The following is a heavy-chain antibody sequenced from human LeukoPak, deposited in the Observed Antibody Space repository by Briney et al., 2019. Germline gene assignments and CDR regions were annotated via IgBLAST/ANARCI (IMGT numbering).Heavy chain of an antibody. J-gene: IGHJ4*02. CDR1: GLTFSSQW. D-gene: IGHD2-21*02. CDR3: ARDGLRRPPTPYCGGDCPLDY. Sequence: PGGSLRLSCAASGLTFSSQWMTWVRQAPGKGPEWVANIEGDGGKKFYVDSVKGRFTISRDNAENSLYLQMNSLRVEDTAMYYCARDGLRRPPTPYCGGDCPLDYWGQGTLVSVSS. V-gene: IGHV3-7*03. CDR2: IEGDGGKK.